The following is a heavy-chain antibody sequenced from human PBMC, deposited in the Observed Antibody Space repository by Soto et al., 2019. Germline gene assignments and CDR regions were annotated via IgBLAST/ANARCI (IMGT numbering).Heavy chain of an antibody. CDR1: GFTFSSYW. V-gene: IGHV3-7*05. CDR2: IKQDGSEK. CDR3: ARGMDYYDSSGYWGY. D-gene: IGHD3-22*01. J-gene: IGHJ4*02. Sequence: EVQLVESGGGLVQPGGSLRLSCAAFGFTFSSYWMSWVRQAPGKGLGWVDNIKQDGSEKYYVDSVKGRFTISRDNAKNSLYLQMNSLRAEDTAVYYCARGMDYYDSSGYWGYWGQGTLVTVSS.